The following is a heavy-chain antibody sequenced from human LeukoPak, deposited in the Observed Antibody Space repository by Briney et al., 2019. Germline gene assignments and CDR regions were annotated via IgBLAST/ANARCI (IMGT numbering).Heavy chain of an antibody. CDR2: INPNSGGT. V-gene: IGHV1-2*04. D-gene: IGHD2-2*02. CDR1: GYTFTGYY. CDR3: ARDRGYCSSTSCYTPNFDY. Sequence: ASVKVSCKASGYTFTGYYMHWVRQAPGQGLEWMGWINPNSGGTNYSQKFQGWVTMTRDKAISTAYMELSRLRSDDTAVYYCARDRGYCSSTSCYTPNFDYWGQGPLVTVSS. J-gene: IGHJ4*02.